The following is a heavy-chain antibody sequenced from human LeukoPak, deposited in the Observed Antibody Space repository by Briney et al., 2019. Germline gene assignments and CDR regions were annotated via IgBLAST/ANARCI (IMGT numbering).Heavy chain of an antibody. CDR3: ARSATVTHVTGHYYYYMDV. J-gene: IGHJ6*03. CDR1: GYTFTGYY. Sequence: AASVKVSCKASGYTFTGYYMHWVRQAPGQGLEWMGWINPNSGGTNYAQKFQGRVTMTRDTSISTAYMELSRLRSDDTAVYYCARSATVTHVTGHYYYYMDVWGKGTTVTVSS. V-gene: IGHV1-2*02. D-gene: IGHD4-17*01. CDR2: INPNSGGT.